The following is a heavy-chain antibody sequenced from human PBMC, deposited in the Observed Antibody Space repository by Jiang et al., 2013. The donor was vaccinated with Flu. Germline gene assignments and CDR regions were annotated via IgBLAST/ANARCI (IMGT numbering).Heavy chain of an antibody. CDR2: INHSGST. CDR1: GGSFSGYY. CDR3: ARGRLFWDNFWSGYRSWYYFDY. V-gene: IGHV4-34*01. Sequence: LLKPSETLSLTCAVYGGSFSGYYWSWIRQPPGKGLEWVGEINHSGSTNYNPSLKSRVTISVDTSKNQFSLKLSSVTAADTAVYYCARGRLFWDNFWSGYRSWYYFDYWGQGTLVTVSS. J-gene: IGHJ4*02. D-gene: IGHD3-3*01.